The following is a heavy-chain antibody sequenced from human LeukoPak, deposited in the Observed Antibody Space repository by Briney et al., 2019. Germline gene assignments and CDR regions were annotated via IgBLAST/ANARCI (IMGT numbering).Heavy chain of an antibody. CDR3: VTAVVTPGRFDY. Sequence: SETLSLTCTVSGGSISSGDYYWSWIRQPPGKGLEWSGEINHSGSTNYNPSLKSRVTISVDTSKNQFSLKLSSVTAADTAVYYCVTAVVTPGRFDYWGQGTLVTVSS. CDR2: INHSGST. CDR1: GGSISSGDYY. D-gene: IGHD3-10*01. V-gene: IGHV4-39*07. J-gene: IGHJ4*02.